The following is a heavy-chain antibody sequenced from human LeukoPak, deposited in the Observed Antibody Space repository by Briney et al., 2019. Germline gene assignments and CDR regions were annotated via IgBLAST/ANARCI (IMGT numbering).Heavy chain of an antibody. Sequence: ASVKVSCKASGGTFSSYAINWVRQATGQGLEWMGWMNPNSGNTGYAQKFQGRVTMTRNTSINTAYMELSSLRSEDTAVYYCARAAVATRRGSWFDPWGQGTLVTVSS. CDR2: MNPNSGNT. D-gene: IGHD5-12*01. V-gene: IGHV1-8*02. CDR1: GGTFSSYA. J-gene: IGHJ5*02. CDR3: ARAAVATRRGSWFDP.